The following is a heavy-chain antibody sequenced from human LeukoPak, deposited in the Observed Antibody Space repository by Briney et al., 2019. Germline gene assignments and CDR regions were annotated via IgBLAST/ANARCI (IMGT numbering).Heavy chain of an antibody. CDR2: IKQDGSEK. J-gene: IGHJ4*02. Sequence: GGSLRLSCAASGFTFSSYWMSWVRQAPGKGLEWVANIKQDGSEKYYVDSVKGRFTISRDNAKNSLYLQMNSLRAEDTAVYYCAREGRYDRSGYYYFDYWGQGTLVTVSS. CDR3: AREGRYDRSGYYYFDY. D-gene: IGHD3-22*01. CDR1: GFTFSSYW. V-gene: IGHV3-7*01.